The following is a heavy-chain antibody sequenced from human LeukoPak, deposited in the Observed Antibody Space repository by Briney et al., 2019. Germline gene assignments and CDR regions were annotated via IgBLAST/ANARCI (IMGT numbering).Heavy chain of an antibody. CDR3: AKDRGAAGPNWFDP. CDR2: ISGSGGST. V-gene: IGHV3-23*01. D-gene: IGHD6-13*01. CDR1: GGTFSSYA. J-gene: IGHJ5*02. Sequence: GRSLRLSCAASGGTFSSYAMSWVRQAPRKGLEWVSAISGSGGSTYYADSVKGRFTISRDNSKNTLYLQMNSLRAEDTAVYYCAKDRGAAGPNWFDPWGQGTLVAVSS.